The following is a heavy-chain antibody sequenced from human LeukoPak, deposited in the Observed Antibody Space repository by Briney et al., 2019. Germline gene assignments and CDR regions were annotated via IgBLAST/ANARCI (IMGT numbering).Heavy chain of an antibody. CDR3: AKDISSSSARYDAFDI. CDR1: GFTFSTYG. V-gene: IGHV3-23*01. J-gene: IGHJ3*02. D-gene: IGHD6-6*01. Sequence: GGSLRLSCAASGFTFSTYGMSWVRQALGKGLEWVSTISGSGGTTYYADSVKGRFTIFRDNSEDTLYLQVNSLRAEDTALYYCAKDISSSSARYDAFDIWGQGTVVTLSS. CDR2: ISGSGGTT.